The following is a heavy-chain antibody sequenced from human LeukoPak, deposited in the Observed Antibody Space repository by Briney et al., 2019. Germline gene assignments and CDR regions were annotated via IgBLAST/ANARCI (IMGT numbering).Heavy chain of an antibody. V-gene: IGHV3-23*01. D-gene: IGHD2-2*01. J-gene: IGHJ4*02. CDR2: ISGSGGST. CDR3: AKDSRYCSSTSCQLFDY. CDR1: GFTFSSYA. Sequence: GGSLRLSCAASGFTFSSYAMSWVRQAPGKGLEWVSAISGSGGSTYYADSVKGRFTISRDNSKSTLYLQMNSLRAEDTAVYYCAKDSRYCSSTSCQLFDYWGQGTLVTVSS.